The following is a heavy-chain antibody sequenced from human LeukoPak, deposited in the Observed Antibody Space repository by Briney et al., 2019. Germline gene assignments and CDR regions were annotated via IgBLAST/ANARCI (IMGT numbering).Heavy chain of an antibody. J-gene: IGHJ3*02. V-gene: IGHV3-7*01. CDR2: IKQDGSEK. D-gene: IGHD3-22*01. CDR3: ARGSRPNYFDTMNI. Sequence: QSGGSLRLSCAASGFTFSSYWMSWVRQAPGKGLEWVANIKQDGSEKYNVDSVKGRFTISRDNAKNSLYLQMNSLTTEDTAVYYCARGSRPNYFDTMNIWGQGTMVTASS. CDR1: GFTFSSYW.